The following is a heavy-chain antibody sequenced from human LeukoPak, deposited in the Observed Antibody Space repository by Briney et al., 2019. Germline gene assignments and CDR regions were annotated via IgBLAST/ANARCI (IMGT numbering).Heavy chain of an antibody. V-gene: IGHV3-30*18. D-gene: IGHD4-4*01. J-gene: IGHJ4*02. CDR2: ISYDGRNK. CDR1: GFIFSSYG. Sequence: GRSLRLSCAASGFIFSSYGMHWVRQAPGKGLEWVAVISYDGRNKYYADSVKGRFTISRDNSKNTLYLQMNSLRAEDMAVYYCSKATPPRDGSNPDYWGQGTLVTVSS. CDR3: SKATPPRDGSNPDY.